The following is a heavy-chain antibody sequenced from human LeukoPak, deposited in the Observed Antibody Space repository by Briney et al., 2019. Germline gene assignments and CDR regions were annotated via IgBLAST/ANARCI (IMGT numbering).Heavy chain of an antibody. CDR3: AKPFDSSSWYIFDY. V-gene: IGHV3-23*01. J-gene: IGHJ4*02. D-gene: IGHD6-13*01. Sequence: GGSLRLSCAASGFTFSSYAMSWVRQAPEKGLEWVSAISGSGGSTYYADSVKGRFTISRDNSKNTLYLQMNSLRAEDTAVYYCAKPFDSSSWYIFDYWGQGTLVTVSS. CDR2: ISGSGGST. CDR1: GFTFSSYA.